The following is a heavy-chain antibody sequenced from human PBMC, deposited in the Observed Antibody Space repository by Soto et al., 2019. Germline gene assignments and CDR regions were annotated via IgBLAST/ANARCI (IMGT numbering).Heavy chain of an antibody. CDR1: GFTFTSSA. Sequence: SVKVSCKASGFTFTSSAVQWVRQARGQRLEWIGWIVVGSGNTNYAQKFQERVTITRDMSTSTAYMELSSLRSEDTAVYYCAASGITMVRGVIISYYYYGMDVWGQGTTVTVSS. D-gene: IGHD3-10*01. J-gene: IGHJ6*02. CDR3: AASGITMVRGVIISYYYYGMDV. V-gene: IGHV1-58*01. CDR2: IVVGSGNT.